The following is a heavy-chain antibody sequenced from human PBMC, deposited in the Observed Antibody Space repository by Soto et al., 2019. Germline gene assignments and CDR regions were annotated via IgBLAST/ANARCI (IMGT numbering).Heavy chain of an antibody. V-gene: IGHV3-64*01. D-gene: IGHD2-21*02. CDR2: ISSNGGRT. CDR3: ARYGLPFDY. J-gene: IGHJ4*02. Sequence: PGRSLRLSCAASGFTFSSYPMHWVRQAPGKGLEYVSGISSNGGRTYYANSVKGRFTISRDNSKNTLYLQMGSLRAEDMAVYYCARYGLPFDYWGQGTLVTVSS. CDR1: GFTFSSYP.